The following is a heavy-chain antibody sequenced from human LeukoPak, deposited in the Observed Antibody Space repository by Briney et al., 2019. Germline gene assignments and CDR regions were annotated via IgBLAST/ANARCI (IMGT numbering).Heavy chain of an antibody. CDR3: AKTPLADDILTGLGYFDY. D-gene: IGHD3-9*01. CDR1: GFTFDDYA. J-gene: IGHJ4*02. V-gene: IGHV3-9*03. CDR2: ISWNSGSI. Sequence: GRSLRLSCAASGFTFDDYAMHWARQAPGKGLEWVSGISWNSGSIGYADSVKGRFTISRDNAKNSLYLQMNSLRAEDMALYYCAKTPLADDILTGLGYFDYWGQGTLVTVSS.